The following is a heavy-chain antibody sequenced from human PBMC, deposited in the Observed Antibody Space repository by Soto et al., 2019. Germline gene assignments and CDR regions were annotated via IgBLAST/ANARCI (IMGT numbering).Heavy chain of an antibody. CDR3: ARLTYYDFWSDHDY. V-gene: IGHV4-61*01. D-gene: IGHD3-3*01. CDR2: VYYSGST. CDR1: GGSVSSGSYY. J-gene: IGHJ4*02. Sequence: ASETLSLTCSVSGGSVSSGSYYWNWIRQPPGKALEWIGYVYYSGSTNYNLSLKSRVTISVDRSKNQFSLMLSSVTAADTAVYYCARLTYYDFWSDHDYWGQGTPVTVSS.